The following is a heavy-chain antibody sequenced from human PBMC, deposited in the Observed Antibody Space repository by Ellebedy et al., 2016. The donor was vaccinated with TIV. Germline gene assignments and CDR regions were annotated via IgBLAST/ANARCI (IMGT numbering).Heavy chain of an antibody. Sequence: GESLKISCQGSGYIFSSHWIAWMRQLPGKGLEWMGIIFPDDSDTRYSPSFEGQVTISADKAISTAYLQWSSLKASDTGVYFCARALGYSVYDVGFDYWGQGSLVTVSS. CDR2: IFPDDSDT. CDR1: GYIFSSHW. J-gene: IGHJ4*02. CDR3: ARALGYSVYDVGFDY. V-gene: IGHV5-51*01. D-gene: IGHD5/OR15-5a*01.